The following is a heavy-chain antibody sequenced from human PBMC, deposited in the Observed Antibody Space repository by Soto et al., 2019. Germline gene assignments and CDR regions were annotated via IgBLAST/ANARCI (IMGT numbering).Heavy chain of an antibody. J-gene: IGHJ4*02. CDR3: ARDEKHPTDSYGLDY. CDR2: IIPIFGTA. CDR1: GGTFSSYA. Sequence: SVKVSCKASGGTFSSYAISWVRQAPGQGLEWMGGIIPIFGTANYAQKFQGRVTITADESTSTAYMELSSLRSEDTAVYYCARDEKHPTDSYGLDYWGQGTLVTVSS. D-gene: IGHD5-18*01. V-gene: IGHV1-69*13.